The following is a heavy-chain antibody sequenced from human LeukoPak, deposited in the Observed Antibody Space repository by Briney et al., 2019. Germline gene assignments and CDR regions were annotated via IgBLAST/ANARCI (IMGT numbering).Heavy chain of an antibody. D-gene: IGHD6-6*01. CDR3: ARDPRYSSSYFDY. V-gene: IGHV3-30*01. CDR2: ISYDGSNK. J-gene: IGHJ4*02. Sequence: GGSLRLSCAASGFTFSSYAMHWVRQAPGKGLEWVAVISYDGSNKYYAGSVKGRFTISRDNSKNTLYLQMNSLRAEDTAVYYCARDPRYSSSYFDYWGQGTLVTVSS. CDR1: GFTFSSYA.